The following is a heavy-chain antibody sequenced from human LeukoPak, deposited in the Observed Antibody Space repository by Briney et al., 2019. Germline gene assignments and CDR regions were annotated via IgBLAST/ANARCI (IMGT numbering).Heavy chain of an antibody. CDR1: GYTFTSYA. CDR2: INAGNGNT. V-gene: IGHV1-3*01. Sequence: ASVNVSCKASGYTFTSYAMHWVRQAPGQRLEWMGWINAGNGNTKYSQKFQGRVTITRDTSASTAYMELSSLRSEDTAVYYCAASLMITFGGVIAPFDYWGQGTLVTVSS. D-gene: IGHD3-16*02. J-gene: IGHJ4*02. CDR3: AASLMITFGGVIAPFDY.